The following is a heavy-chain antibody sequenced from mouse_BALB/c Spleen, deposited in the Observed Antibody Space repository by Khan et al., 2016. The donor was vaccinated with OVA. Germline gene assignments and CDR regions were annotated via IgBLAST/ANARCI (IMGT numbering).Heavy chain of an antibody. Sequence: EVELVESGPGLVKPSQSLSLTCTVTDYSITSDYAWNWIRQFPGNKLEWVGYISYSGSSSNNSFQKSRHSITRDTTKNQFLLQMHFATNEDTATYYYACSVTIATIVATVFDYWGQGTSLTVSS. D-gene: IGHD1-1*01. CDR1: DYSITSDYA. J-gene: IGHJ2*02. CDR2: ISYSGSS. CDR3: ACSVTIATIVATVFDY. V-gene: IGHV3-2*02.